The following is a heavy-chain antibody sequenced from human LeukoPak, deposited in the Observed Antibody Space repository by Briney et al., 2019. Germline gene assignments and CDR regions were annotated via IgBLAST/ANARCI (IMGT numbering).Heavy chain of an antibody. CDR1: GGTFSSYA. V-gene: IGHV1-69*13. D-gene: IGHD1-20*01. Sequence: SVKVSRKASGGTFSSYAISWVRQAPGQGLEWMGGIIPIFGTANYAQKFQGRVTITADESTSTAYMELSSLRSEDTAVYYCASLMDNWNDAEMTFDYWGQGTLVTVSS. J-gene: IGHJ4*02. CDR2: IIPIFGTA. CDR3: ASLMDNWNDAEMTFDY.